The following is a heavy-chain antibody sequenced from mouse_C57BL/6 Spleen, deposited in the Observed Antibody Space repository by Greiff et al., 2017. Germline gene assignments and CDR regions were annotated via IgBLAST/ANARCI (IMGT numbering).Heavy chain of an antibody. J-gene: IGHJ3*01. Sequence: VKVVESGAELVRPGASVTLSCKASGYTFTDYEMHWVKQTPVHGLEWIGAIDPETGGTAYNQKFKGKAILTADKSSSTAYMELRSLTSEDSAVYYCIGYDGFAYWGQGTLVTVSA. CDR1: GYTFTDYE. V-gene: IGHV1-15*01. D-gene: IGHD2-2*01. CDR2: IDPETGGT. CDR3: IGYDGFAY.